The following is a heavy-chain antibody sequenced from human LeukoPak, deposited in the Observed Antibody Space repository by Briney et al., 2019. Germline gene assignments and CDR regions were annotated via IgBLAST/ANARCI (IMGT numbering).Heavy chain of an antibody. D-gene: IGHD6-13*01. J-gene: IGHJ6*02. V-gene: IGHV4-59*08. CDR3: ARVGPGIATADPYYYNGLDV. Sequence: SETLSLTCTVSGGSISSYYWSWIRQPPGKGLEWIGDIYYTGSTNYNPSLKSRVTISVDTSKNQFSLKVSSVTAADTAEYYCARVGPGIATADPYYYNGLDVWGQGTTVTVSS. CDR2: IYYTGST. CDR1: GGSISSYY.